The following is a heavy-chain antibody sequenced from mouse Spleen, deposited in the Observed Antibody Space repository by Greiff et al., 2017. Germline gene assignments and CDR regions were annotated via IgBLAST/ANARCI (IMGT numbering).Heavy chain of an antibody. V-gene: IGHV1-80*01. Sequence: VQLQQSGAELVKPGASVKISCKASGYAFSSYWMNWVKQRPGKGLEWIGQIYPGDGDTNYNGKFKGKATLTADKSSSTAYMQLSSLTSEDSAVYFCASSLYYYGSSHWYFDVWGAGTTVTVSS. CDR2: IYPGDGDT. CDR3: ASSLYYYGSSHWYFDV. D-gene: IGHD1-1*01. CDR1: GYAFSSYW. J-gene: IGHJ1*01.